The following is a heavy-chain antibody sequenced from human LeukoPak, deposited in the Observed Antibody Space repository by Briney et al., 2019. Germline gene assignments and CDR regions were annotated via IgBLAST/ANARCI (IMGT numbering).Heavy chain of an antibody. CDR1: GGSISTYY. Sequence: PSGTLSLTCTVSGGSISTYYWGWIRRPPGKGLEWIAYIHASGPTNYNPSLKSRITISVDTSKNQFSLKLSSVTAADTAVYYCARHDAGIAARPYDNWGQGTLVTVSS. J-gene: IGHJ4*02. D-gene: IGHD6-6*01. CDR3: ARHDAGIAARPYDN. V-gene: IGHV4-4*09. CDR2: IHASGPT.